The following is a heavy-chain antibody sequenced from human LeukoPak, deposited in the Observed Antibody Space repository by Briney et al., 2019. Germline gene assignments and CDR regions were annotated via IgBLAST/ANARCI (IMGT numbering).Heavy chain of an antibody. CDR1: GFIFSDYS. CDR2: ISGSSDTI. CDR3: AREESGTYFSWSVGYFDH. Sequence: GGSPRLSCAASGFIFSDYSMNWVRQAPGKGLEWTSYISGSSDTIYFADSVKGRFTISRDNAKNSVYLQMSSLRVEDTAVYFCAREESGTYFSWSVGYFDHWGQGALVTVSS. D-gene: IGHD1-26*01. J-gene: IGHJ4*02. V-gene: IGHV3-48*04.